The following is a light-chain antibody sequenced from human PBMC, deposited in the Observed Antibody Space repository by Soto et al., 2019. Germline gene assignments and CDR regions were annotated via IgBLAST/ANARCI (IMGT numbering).Light chain of an antibody. CDR1: QSVYSSH. V-gene: IGKV3-20*01. CDR2: GAV. Sequence: EIVLTQSPGTLYLSAGERATLSCEASQSVYSSHLAWYQQKPGQSPRLLIYGAVSRATGIPARFSGSASGTEFTLSISRLEPEDSAVYYCQQYGFPPWTFGQGTKVEV. J-gene: IGKJ1*01. CDR3: QQYGFPPWT.